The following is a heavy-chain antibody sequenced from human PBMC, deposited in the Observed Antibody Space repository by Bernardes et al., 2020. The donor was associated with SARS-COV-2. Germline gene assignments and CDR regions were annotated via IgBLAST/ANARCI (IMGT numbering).Heavy chain of an antibody. J-gene: IGHJ4*02. CDR2: IKQDGSEK. CDR1: GFSLSSYW. CDR3: ARGPSGCCSCSTCQFDS. D-gene: IGHD3-10*01. Sequence: GGSLRLSCAASGFSLSSYWMGWVRQAPGKGLEWLANIKQDGSEKWYEASVKGRFTISRDNAKNSLELQINSLRDEDTAVYYCARGPSGCCSCSTCQFDSWGQGVLVTVSS. V-gene: IGHV3-7*05.